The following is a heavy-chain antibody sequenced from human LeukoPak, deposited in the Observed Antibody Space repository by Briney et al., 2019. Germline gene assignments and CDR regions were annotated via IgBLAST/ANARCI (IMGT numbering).Heavy chain of an antibody. V-gene: IGHV4-61*10. CDR3: ARGGIAVAIDY. Sequence: SETLSLTCTVSGGSLSSGGYYWSWIRQPAGKGLEWIGEIYHSGSTNYNPSLKSRVTISIDKSKNQFSLKLSSVTAADTAVYYCARGGIAVAIDYWGQGTLVTVSS. CDR1: GGSLSSGGYY. D-gene: IGHD6-19*01. J-gene: IGHJ4*02. CDR2: IYHSGST.